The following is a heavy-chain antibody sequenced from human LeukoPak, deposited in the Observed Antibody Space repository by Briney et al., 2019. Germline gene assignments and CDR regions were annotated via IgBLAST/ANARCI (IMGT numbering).Heavy chain of an antibody. D-gene: IGHD3-22*01. Sequence: GGSLRLSCAASGFTFSSYAMHWVRQAPGKGLEWVAVISYDGSNKYYADSVKGRFTISRDNAKNSLYLQMNSLRAEDTAVYYCARDPTSSGYYYFDYWGQGTLVTVSS. CDR3: ARDPTSSGYYYFDY. CDR2: ISYDGSNK. V-gene: IGHV3-30-3*01. CDR1: GFTFSSYA. J-gene: IGHJ4*02.